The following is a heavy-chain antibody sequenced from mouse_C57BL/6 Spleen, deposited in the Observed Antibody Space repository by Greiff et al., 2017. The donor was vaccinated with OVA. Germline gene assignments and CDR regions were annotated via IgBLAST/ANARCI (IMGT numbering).Heavy chain of an antibody. Sequence: EVKLVESEGGLVQPGSSMKLSCTASGFTFSDYYMAWVRQVPEKGLEWVANINYDGSSTYYLDSLKSRFIISRDNAKNILYLQMSSLKSEDTATYYCARDVYGSSYWYFDVWGTGTTVTVSS. CDR2: INYDGSST. V-gene: IGHV5-16*01. CDR3: ARDVYGSSYWYFDV. CDR1: GFTFSDYY. D-gene: IGHD1-1*01. J-gene: IGHJ1*03.